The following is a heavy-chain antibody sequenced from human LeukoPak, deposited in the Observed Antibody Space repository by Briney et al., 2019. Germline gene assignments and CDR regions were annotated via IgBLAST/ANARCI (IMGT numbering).Heavy chain of an antibody. CDR3: ARAAYDSSGYLTL. Sequence: GRSLRLSCAASGFTFSSYGMHWVRQAPGKGLEWVAVIWYDGTNKYYADSVKGRFTISRDNSKNTLFLQMNSLRAEDTAVYYCARAAYDSSGYLTLWGQGTLVTVSS. J-gene: IGHJ4*02. CDR2: IWYDGTNK. V-gene: IGHV3-33*01. CDR1: GFTFSSYG. D-gene: IGHD3-22*01.